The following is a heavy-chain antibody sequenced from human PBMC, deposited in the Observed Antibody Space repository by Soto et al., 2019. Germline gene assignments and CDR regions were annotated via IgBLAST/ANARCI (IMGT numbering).Heavy chain of an antibody. V-gene: IGHV3-21*01. CDR2: ISSGSNYI. J-gene: IGHJ4*02. D-gene: IGHD4-17*01. CDR1: GVTFTNYS. CDR3: ARGTYGDSIDDQFDS. Sequence: EVQLVESGGGLVKPGGSLRLSCAASGVTFTNYSLHWVRQAPGKGLAWVSSISSGSNYIYYADAVKGRFTISRDNAMKSLFLQMNSLRAEDTAVYFCARGTYGDSIDDQFDSWGQGTLVTVSS.